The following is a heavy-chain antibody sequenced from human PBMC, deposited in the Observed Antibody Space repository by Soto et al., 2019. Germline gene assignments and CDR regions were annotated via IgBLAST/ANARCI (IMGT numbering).Heavy chain of an antibody. CDR1: GVSITPYF. CDR2: IYASGRT. J-gene: IGHJ2*01. V-gene: IGHV4-4*07. Sequence: QVQLQESGPGLVKPSETLSLTCTVSGVSITPYFWSWIRQPAGKAPEWVGHIYASGRTTYNPSLKSRVTMFVSQTQVSLRPTSVTPADTAVYYCARHFDVDPSLDQYYFDLWGRGALVTVSS. CDR3: ARHFDVDPSLDQYYFDL. D-gene: IGHD3-9*01.